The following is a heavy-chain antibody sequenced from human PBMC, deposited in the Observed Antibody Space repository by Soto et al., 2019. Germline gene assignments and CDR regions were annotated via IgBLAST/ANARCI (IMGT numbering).Heavy chain of an antibody. CDR2: ISAYNGNT. J-gene: IGHJ6*02. V-gene: IGHV1-18*04. CDR1: GYTFTSYG. Sequence: QVQLVQSGAEVKKPGASVKVSCKASGYTFTSYGISWVRQAPGQGLEWMGWISAYNGNTNYAQKLQGRVTMTTDTSTSTAYMELRSLRSDGTAVYYCASVRYSSSWFYYYGMDVWGQGTTVTVSS. D-gene: IGHD6-13*01. CDR3: ASVRYSSSWFYYYGMDV.